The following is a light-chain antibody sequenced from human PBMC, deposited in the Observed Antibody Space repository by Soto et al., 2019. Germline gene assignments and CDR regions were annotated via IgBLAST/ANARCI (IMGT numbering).Light chain of an antibody. Sequence: DIQMTQSPSTLSASVGDRVTITCRASQSISSWLAWYQQKPGKAPKLLIYDASSLESGVPSRFSGSGSGTEFTLTISSLQPDDFATYDCQQYNSYSPYTFGQGTKREIK. V-gene: IGKV1-5*01. CDR2: DAS. CDR1: QSISSW. CDR3: QQYNSYSPYT. J-gene: IGKJ2*01.